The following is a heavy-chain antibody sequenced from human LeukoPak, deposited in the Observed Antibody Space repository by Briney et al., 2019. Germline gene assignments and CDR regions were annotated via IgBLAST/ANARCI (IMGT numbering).Heavy chain of an antibody. V-gene: IGHV4-59*01. Sequence: SETLSLTCTVSGGSISSYYWSWIRQPPGKGLEWIGYIYYSGSTNYNPSLKSRVTISVDTSKNQFSLKLSSVTAADTAVYYCARSPGGYCSGGSCYWFDYWGQGTLVTVSS. CDR3: ARSPGGYCSGGSCYWFDY. CDR2: IYYSGST. CDR1: GGSISSYY. J-gene: IGHJ4*02. D-gene: IGHD2-15*01.